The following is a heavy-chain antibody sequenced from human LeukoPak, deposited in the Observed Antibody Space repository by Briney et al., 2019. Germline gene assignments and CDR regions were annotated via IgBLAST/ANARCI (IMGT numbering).Heavy chain of an antibody. CDR1: GYTFTSYY. CDR3: AREFYYYDSSGLGAFDP. J-gene: IGHJ5*02. CDR2: INPSGGST. V-gene: IGHV1-46*01. Sequence: ASVKVSCKASGYTFTSYYMHWVRQAPGQGLEWMGIINPSGGSTSYAQKFQGRVTMTRDTSTSTVYMELSSLRSEDTAVYYCAREFYYYDSSGLGAFDPWGQGTLVTVSS. D-gene: IGHD3-22*01.